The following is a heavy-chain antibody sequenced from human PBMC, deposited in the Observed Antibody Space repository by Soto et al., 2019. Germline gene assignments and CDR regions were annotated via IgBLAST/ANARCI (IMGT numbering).Heavy chain of an antibody. J-gene: IGHJ4*02. CDR3: AKGRSGSSTSCYNY. D-gene: IGHD2-2*02. CDR2: VSGGGSDT. Sequence: EVQLLESGGGLVQPGGSLRLSCAASGFTFSNYALSWVRQAPGKGLEWVSTVSGGGSDTYYADSVKGRFTISRDNSKNTLYLQMNSLRAEDTAIYYCAKGRSGSSTSCYNYWGQGTLVTVSS. CDR1: GFTFSNYA. V-gene: IGHV3-23*01.